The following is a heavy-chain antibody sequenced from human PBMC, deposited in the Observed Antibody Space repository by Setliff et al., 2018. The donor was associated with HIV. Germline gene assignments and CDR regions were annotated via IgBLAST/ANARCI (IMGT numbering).Heavy chain of an antibody. V-gene: IGHV4-38-2*01. CDR1: GFSISSRYY. D-gene: IGHD2-2*01. CDR2: VYYSGST. CDR3: ARRRTRDAFDI. Sequence: SETLSLTCDVSGFSISSRYYWGWIRQPPGKGLEWIGSVYYSGSTYYNSSLKRRVTISVDTSKNQFSLKLRSVTAADTAVYYCARRRTRDAFDIWGQGTMVTVSS. J-gene: IGHJ3*02.